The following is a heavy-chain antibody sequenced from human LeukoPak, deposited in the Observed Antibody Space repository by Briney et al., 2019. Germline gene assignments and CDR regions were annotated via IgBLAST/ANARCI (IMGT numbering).Heavy chain of an antibody. V-gene: IGHV4-59*01. CDR3: ASAIYDYVWGSYRSGYYFDY. J-gene: IGHJ4*02. Sequence: PSETLSLTCTVSGGSISSYYWSWIRQPPGKGLEWIGYIYYSGSTNYNPSLKSRVTISVDTSKNQFSRKLSSVTAADTAVYYCASAIYDYVWGSYRSGYYFDYWGQGTLVTVSS. D-gene: IGHD3-16*02. CDR2: IYYSGST. CDR1: GGSISSYY.